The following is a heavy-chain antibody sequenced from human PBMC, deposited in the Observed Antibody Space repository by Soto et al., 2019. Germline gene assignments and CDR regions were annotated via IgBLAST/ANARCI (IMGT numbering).Heavy chain of an antibody. Sequence: GGSLRLSCAASGFTFSSYAMHWVRQAPGKRLEWVAVISYDGSNKYYADSVKGRFTISRDNSKNTLYLQMNCLRAEDTAVYYCARDNYYGSGKPYYGMDVWGQGTTVTVSS. D-gene: IGHD3-10*01. CDR1: GFTFSSYA. V-gene: IGHV3-30-3*01. CDR2: ISYDGSNK. CDR3: ARDNYYGSGKPYYGMDV. J-gene: IGHJ6*02.